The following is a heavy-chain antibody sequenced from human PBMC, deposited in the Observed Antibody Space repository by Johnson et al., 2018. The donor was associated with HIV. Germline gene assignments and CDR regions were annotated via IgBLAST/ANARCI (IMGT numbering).Heavy chain of an antibody. J-gene: IGHJ3*02. Sequence: VQLVESGGGVVQPGGSLRLSCVASGLSFIDYAMIWVRQAPGKGLEWVSFISGGEDDTYYADSVKGRFTISRDNSKNTLYLQMNSLRAEDTAVYYCARDNEDIVLVGAFDIWGQGTMVTVSS. D-gene: IGHD2-8*02. CDR1: GLSFIDYA. CDR2: ISGGEDDT. V-gene: IGHV3-23*04. CDR3: ARDNEDIVLVGAFDI.